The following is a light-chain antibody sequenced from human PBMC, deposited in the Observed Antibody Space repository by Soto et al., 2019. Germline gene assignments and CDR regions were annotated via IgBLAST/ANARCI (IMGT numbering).Light chain of an antibody. CDR1: QSVSSN. J-gene: IGKJ3*01. V-gene: IGKV3-15*01. CDR2: GAS. Sequence: EIVMTQSPATLSVSPGERATLSCRASQSVSSNLAWYQQKPGQAPRLLIYGASTRATGVPARFSGSGSGTEFTLTISSLQSEDFSVYYCQQYNIWPLAFGPRAKLDIK. CDR3: QQYNIWPLA.